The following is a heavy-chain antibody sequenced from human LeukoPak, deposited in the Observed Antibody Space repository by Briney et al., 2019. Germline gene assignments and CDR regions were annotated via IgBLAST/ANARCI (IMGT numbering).Heavy chain of an antibody. D-gene: IGHD4-23*01. J-gene: IGHJ5*02. CDR2: IYPGDSDT. CDR1: GYRFTSYW. V-gene: IGHV5-51*01. CDR3: AIVDYGGNSYNWFDP. Sequence: PGESLKISCKGSGYRFTSYWIGWVRQMPGKGLEWMGIIYPGDSDTRYSPSFQGQVTISADKSISTAYLQWSSLKASDTAMYYCAIVDYGGNSYNWFDPWGQGTLVTVSS.